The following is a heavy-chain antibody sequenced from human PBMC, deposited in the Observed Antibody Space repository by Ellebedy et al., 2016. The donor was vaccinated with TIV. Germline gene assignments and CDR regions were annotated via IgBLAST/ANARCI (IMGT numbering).Heavy chain of an antibody. CDR2: IYYSGST. Sequence: SETLSLTXTVSGGSISSSSYYWGWIRQPPGKGLEWIGSIYYSGSTYYNPSLKSRVTISVDTSKNQFSLKLSSVTAADTAVYYCARDPAYSEGGSLGYYYMDVWGKGATVTVSS. J-gene: IGHJ6*03. D-gene: IGHD4-11*01. CDR1: GGSISSSSYY. V-gene: IGHV4-39*02. CDR3: ARDPAYSEGGSLGYYYMDV.